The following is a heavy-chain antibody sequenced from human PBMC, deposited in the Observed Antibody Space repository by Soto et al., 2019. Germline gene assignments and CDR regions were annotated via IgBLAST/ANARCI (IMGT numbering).Heavy chain of an antibody. D-gene: IGHD2-2*01. CDR2: VNPILSMS. CDR3: ASSYASVYRAFDY. CDR1: GDTFNFYS. J-gene: IGHJ4*02. V-gene: IGHV1-69*02. Sequence: QVQLVQSGAEVKRPGSSVKVSCKASGDTFNFYSINWVRQAPGVGLEWVGRVNPILSMSNYAQRFQGRVTMTEDKSTSTAYMELRSLRSEDTAIYYCASSYASVYRAFDYWGQGALVTVSS.